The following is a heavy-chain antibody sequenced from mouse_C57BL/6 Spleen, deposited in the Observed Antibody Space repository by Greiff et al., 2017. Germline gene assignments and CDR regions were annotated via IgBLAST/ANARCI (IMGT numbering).Heavy chain of an antibody. D-gene: IGHD2-4*01. CDR3: ARWGYDYIYAMDY. V-gene: IGHV1-78*01. Sequence: VQLQESDAELVKPGASVKISCKVSGYTFTDHTIHWMKQRPEQGLEWIGYIYPRDGSTKYNEKFKGKATLTADKSSSTAYMQLNSLTSEDSAVYFCARWGYDYIYAMDYWGQGTSVTVSS. J-gene: IGHJ4*01. CDR2: IYPRDGST. CDR1: GYTFTDHT.